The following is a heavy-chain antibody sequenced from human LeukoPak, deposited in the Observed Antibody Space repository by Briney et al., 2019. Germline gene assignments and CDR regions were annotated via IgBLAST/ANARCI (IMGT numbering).Heavy chain of an antibody. J-gene: IGHJ4*02. Sequence: GSVKVSCKASGYTFTSYYMHWVRQAPGQGLEWMGIINPSGGSTSYAQKFQGRVTMTRDTSTSTAYMELRSLRSDDTAVYYCARDAPYSSGWYRGGGDFDYWGQGTLVTVSS. CDR2: INPSGGST. D-gene: IGHD6-19*01. CDR1: GYTFTSYY. V-gene: IGHV1-46*01. CDR3: ARDAPYSSGWYRGGGDFDY.